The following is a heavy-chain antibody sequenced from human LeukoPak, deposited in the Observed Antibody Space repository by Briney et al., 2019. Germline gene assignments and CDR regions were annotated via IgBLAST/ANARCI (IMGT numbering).Heavy chain of an antibody. CDR2: ISGDGSNM. CDR3: ARREPAFDY. V-gene: IGHV3-21*01. Sequence: GGSLRLSCAASGFTLTGYTMNWVRQAPGKGLEWVSSISGDGSNMYYADSMKGRFTISRDNAKNSLYLQLHGLRAEDTAVYYCARREPAFDYWGQGTLVTVSS. J-gene: IGHJ4*02. D-gene: IGHD1-14*01. CDR1: GFTLTGYT.